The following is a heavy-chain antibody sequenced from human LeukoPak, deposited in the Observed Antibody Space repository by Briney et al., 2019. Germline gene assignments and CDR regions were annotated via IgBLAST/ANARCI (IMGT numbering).Heavy chain of an antibody. Sequence: GGSLRLSCAASGFTFSSYGMHWVRQAPGKGLEWVAVISYDGSNKYYADSVKGRFTISRDNSKNTLYLQMNSLRAEDTAVYYCAKSDSSGWYESVDYWGQGTLVTVSS. V-gene: IGHV3-30*18. CDR3: AKSDSSGWYESVDY. J-gene: IGHJ4*02. CDR1: GFTFSSYG. CDR2: ISYDGSNK. D-gene: IGHD6-19*01.